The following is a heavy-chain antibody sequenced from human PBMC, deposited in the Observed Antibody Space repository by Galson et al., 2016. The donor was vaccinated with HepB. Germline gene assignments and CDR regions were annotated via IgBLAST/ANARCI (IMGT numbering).Heavy chain of an antibody. Sequence: SVKVSCKASGISFSSSAIQWVRQVRGQRLEWIGWIVGGVGNTNYAQKFQERVTITRDMSTSTAYMELSSLRSEDTAVYYCTTSFRGGFYERSFDYWGQGTLVTVPS. V-gene: IGHV1-58*02. CDR2: IVGGVGNT. CDR3: TTSFRGGFYERSFDY. D-gene: IGHD3-3*01. J-gene: IGHJ4*02. CDR1: GISFSSSA.